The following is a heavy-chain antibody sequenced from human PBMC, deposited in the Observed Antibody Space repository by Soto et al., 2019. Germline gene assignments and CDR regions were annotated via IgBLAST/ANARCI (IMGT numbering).Heavy chain of an antibody. D-gene: IGHD2-21*02. Sequence: GGSLRLSCTASGFSFSDYSFNWVRQAPGKGLEWVSSITRTGTNAYYADSVKGRFTISKDSADNSLILQMTSLRAEDTAVYHCARARGNDWYSDYWGQGTLVTVSS. J-gene: IGHJ4*02. V-gene: IGHV3-21*01. CDR1: GFSFSDYS. CDR2: ITRTGTNA. CDR3: ARARGNDWYSDY.